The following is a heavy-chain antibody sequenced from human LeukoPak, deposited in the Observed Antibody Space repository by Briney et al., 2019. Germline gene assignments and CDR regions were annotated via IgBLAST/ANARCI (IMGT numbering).Heavy chain of an antibody. CDR1: GFTFSRYW. V-gene: IGHV3-7*01. Sequence: GGSLRLSCAASGFTFSRYWMSWVRQAPGKGLEWVANIKQDGSEKYYVDSVKGRFTISRDNAKNSLYLQMNSLRAEDTAVYYCARETRLAYYYYMDVWGKGTTVTVSS. CDR2: IKQDGSEK. J-gene: IGHJ6*03. D-gene: IGHD1-1*01. CDR3: ARETRLAYYYYMDV.